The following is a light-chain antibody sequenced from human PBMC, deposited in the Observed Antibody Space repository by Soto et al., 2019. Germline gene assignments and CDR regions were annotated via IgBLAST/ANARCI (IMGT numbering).Light chain of an antibody. J-gene: IGKJ2*01. V-gene: IGKV1-13*02. Sequence: AIPLTQSPSSLSASVGDRVTITCRASQGISSALAWYQQKPGKAPKLLIYDASSLESGVPSRFSGSGSGTDFTPTISSLQPEDFATYYCQQFNSYPTYTFGQGTKLEIK. CDR2: DAS. CDR1: QGISSA. CDR3: QQFNSYPTYT.